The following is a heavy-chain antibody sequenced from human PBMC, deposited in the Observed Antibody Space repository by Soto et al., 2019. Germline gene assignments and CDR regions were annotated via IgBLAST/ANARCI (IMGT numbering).Heavy chain of an antibody. J-gene: IGHJ4*02. CDR3: ARQGSSSWYYFDY. D-gene: IGHD6-13*01. CDR1: GSSISSYY. V-gene: IGHV4-59*08. CDR2: IYYSGST. Sequence: SETLSLTCTLAGSSISSYYWRWMRQPPGKGLEWIGYIYYSGSTNYNPSLKSRVTISVDTSKNQLSLNLSSVTAADTAVYYCARQGSSSWYYFDYWGQGTLVTVS.